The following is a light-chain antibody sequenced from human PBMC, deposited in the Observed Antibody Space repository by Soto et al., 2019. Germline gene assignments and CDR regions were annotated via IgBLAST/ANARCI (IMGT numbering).Light chain of an antibody. CDR3: CSYAGNGYV. Sequence: QSALTQPASVSGSPGQSITISCTGTPSNVGGYNLVSWYQQHPGRAPELIIYEGTQRPSGVSARFSGSKSGNTASLTISGIQADDEADYYCCSYAGNGYVFGTGTQLTVL. CDR2: EGT. J-gene: IGLJ1*01. CDR1: PSNVGGYNL. V-gene: IGLV2-23*01.